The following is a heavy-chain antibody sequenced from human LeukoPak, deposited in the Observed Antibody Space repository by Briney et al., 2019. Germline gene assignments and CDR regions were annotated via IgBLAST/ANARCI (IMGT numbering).Heavy chain of an antibody. CDR3: ARGVAAYTYYADSSGYD. D-gene: IGHD5-12*01. V-gene: IGHV1-2*02. J-gene: IGHJ4*02. CDR2: INPKSGDT. CDR1: GGTFSSYA. Sequence: GASVKVSCKASGGTFSSYAISWVRQAPGQGLEWMGWINPKSGDTNYAQKFQGRVTMTRDTSINTAYMELSRLRSDDTAVYYCARGVAAYTYYADSSGYDWGQGTLLTVSS.